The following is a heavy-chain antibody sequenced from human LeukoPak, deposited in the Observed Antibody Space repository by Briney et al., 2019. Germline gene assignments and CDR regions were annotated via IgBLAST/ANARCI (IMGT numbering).Heavy chain of an antibody. J-gene: IGHJ4*02. CDR3: AKDYAVGSIDY. Sequence: PGGTLRLSCAASGFTFSGFAMSWIRQAPGKGLEWASSISRSGESTFYADSVRGRFTISRDNSKNTVSLQMESLRAEDTALYYCAKDYAVGSIDYWGQGTLVTVSS. CDR2: ISRSGEST. CDR1: GFTFSGFA. V-gene: IGHV3-23*01. D-gene: IGHD3-16*01.